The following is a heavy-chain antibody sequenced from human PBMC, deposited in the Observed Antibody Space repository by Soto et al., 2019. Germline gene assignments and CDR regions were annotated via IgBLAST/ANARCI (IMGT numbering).Heavy chain of an antibody. D-gene: IGHD2-2*01. CDR2: INSDGSST. CDR3: ARDLPEVVPAAMPGLFDY. CDR1: GFTFSSYW. V-gene: IGHV3-74*01. Sequence: EVQLVESGGGLVQPGGSLRLSCAASGFTFSSYWMHWVRQAPGKGLVWVSRINSDGSSTNYADSVKGRFTISRDNAKNTLYLQMNSLRAEDTAVYYCARDLPEVVPAAMPGLFDYWGQGTLVTVSS. J-gene: IGHJ4*02.